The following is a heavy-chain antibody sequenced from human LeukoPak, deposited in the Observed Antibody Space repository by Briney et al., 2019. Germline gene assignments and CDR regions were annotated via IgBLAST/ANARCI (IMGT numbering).Heavy chain of an antibody. J-gene: IGHJ3*01. Sequence: SETLSLTCSVPDGSPTGYYWSWIRQPPGKGLEWIAYVYYTGRTLSNPSLESRVTISVDTSKTQFSLTVTSVTAADTAVYYCARHMSVSYDAFDLWGRGTTVTVSS. V-gene: IGHV4-59*08. CDR2: VYYTGRT. CDR3: ARHMSVSYDAFDL. D-gene: IGHD3-10*01. CDR1: DGSPTGYY.